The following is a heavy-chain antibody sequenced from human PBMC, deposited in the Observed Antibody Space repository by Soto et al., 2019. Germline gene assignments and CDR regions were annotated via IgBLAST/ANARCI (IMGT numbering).Heavy chain of an antibody. J-gene: IGHJ6*02. CDR3: ARSPYTTGYHYGMDV. V-gene: IGHV3-33*01. CDR2: IWYDGSNK. D-gene: IGHD3-9*01. Sequence: GESLSLSCAASGFSFSLYGMQRVRQAPGKGLEWVAIIWYDGSNKYYADSVKGRFTISRDNSKNTLYLQMNSLRAEDTAVYHCARSPYTTGYHYGMDVWGQGTTVTVSS. CDR1: GFSFSLYG.